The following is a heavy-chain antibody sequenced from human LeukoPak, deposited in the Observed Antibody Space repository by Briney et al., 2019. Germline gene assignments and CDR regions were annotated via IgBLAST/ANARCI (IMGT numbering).Heavy chain of an antibody. J-gene: IGHJ6*03. Sequence: ASVKVSCKASGYTFTGYYMHWVRQAPGQGLEWMGWINPNSGGTDYAQKFQGRVTMTRDTSISTAYMELSRLRSDDTAVYYCARDSSSSGYYYYYYMDVWGKGTTVTVSS. CDR2: INPNSGGT. D-gene: IGHD6-6*01. V-gene: IGHV1-2*02. CDR1: GYTFTGYY. CDR3: ARDSSSSGYYYYYYMDV.